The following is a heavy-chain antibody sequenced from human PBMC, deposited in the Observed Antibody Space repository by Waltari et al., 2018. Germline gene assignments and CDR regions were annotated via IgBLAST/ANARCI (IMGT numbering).Heavy chain of an antibody. J-gene: IGHJ4*02. CDR2: VHHSGKT. CDR1: GDSIIGNYW. Sequence: QVQLQESGQGLVKPSGTLSPTCAVSGDSIIGNYWWSWVRQAPEKGLEWIGQVHHSGKTHYNPSLQSRVAISVDKPKNQFSLNLNSVTAADTAIYYCAGDRAIGLFFDYWGRGTLVTVSS. CDR3: AGDRAIGLFFDY. D-gene: IGHD2-2*01. V-gene: IGHV4-4*02.